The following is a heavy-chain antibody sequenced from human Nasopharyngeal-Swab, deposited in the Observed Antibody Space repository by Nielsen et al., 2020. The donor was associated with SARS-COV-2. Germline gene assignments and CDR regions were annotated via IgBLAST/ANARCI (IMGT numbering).Heavy chain of an antibody. Sequence: GESLKISCAASGFTFSSYSLNWVRQAPGKGLEWVSSISISSSYIYYADSVKGRFTISRDSAKNSLYLQMNNLGAEDTAVYYCARGYCSSGSCYAKHYGMDVWGQGTTVTVSS. J-gene: IGHJ6*02. CDR2: ISISSSYI. CDR3: ARGYCSSGSCYAKHYGMDV. D-gene: IGHD2-15*01. CDR1: GFTFSSYS. V-gene: IGHV3-21*01.